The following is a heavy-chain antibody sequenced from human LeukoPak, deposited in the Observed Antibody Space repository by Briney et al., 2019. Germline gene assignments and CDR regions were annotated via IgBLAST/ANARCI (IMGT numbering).Heavy chain of an antibody. V-gene: IGHV3-23*01. CDR2: ISGSGGST. D-gene: IGHD6-19*01. J-gene: IGHJ5*02. CDR3: AEDGTSGWYVGNWFDP. Sequence: PGGSLRLSCAASGFTFSSYAMSWVRQAPGKGLEWVSVISGSGGSTYYADSAKGRFTISRDNSKNTVYLQMNSLRAEDTAVYYCAEDGTSGWYVGNWFDPWGQGTLVTVSS. CDR1: GFTFSSYA.